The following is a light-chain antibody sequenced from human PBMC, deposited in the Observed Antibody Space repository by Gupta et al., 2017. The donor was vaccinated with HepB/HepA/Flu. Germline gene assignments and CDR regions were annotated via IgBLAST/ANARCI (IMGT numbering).Light chain of an antibody. CDR3: QQYYSTPPWT. CDR1: QSVLSSSNNKNY. J-gene: IGKJ1*01. Sequence: DIVMTQSPDSLAVSLGERATINCKSSQSVLSSSNNKNYLAWYQQKPGQPPNVLIYWASTRESGVPDRFTGSGSGTDFTLTIGSLQAEDVGVYYCQQYYSTPPWTFGQGTKVEIK. V-gene: IGKV4-1*01. CDR2: WAS.